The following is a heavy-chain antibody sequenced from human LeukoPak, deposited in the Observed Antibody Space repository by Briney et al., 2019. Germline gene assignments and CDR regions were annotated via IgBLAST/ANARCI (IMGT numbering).Heavy chain of an antibody. CDR2: IYYSGST. CDR3: ARRDGYNPFDY. CDR1: GGSISSSSYY. V-gene: IGHV4-39*01. Sequence: PSETLSLTCTVSGGSISSSSYYWGWIRQPPGKGLEWIGSIYYSGSTYYNLSLKSRVTISVDTSKNQFSLKLSSVTAADTAVYYCARRDGYNPFDYWGQGTLVTVSS. J-gene: IGHJ4*02. D-gene: IGHD5-24*01.